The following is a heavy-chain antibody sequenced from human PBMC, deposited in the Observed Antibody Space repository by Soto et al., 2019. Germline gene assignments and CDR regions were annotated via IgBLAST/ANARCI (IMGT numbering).Heavy chain of an antibody. D-gene: IGHD6-13*01. CDR1: GGSINNYY. J-gene: IGHJ5*02. Sequence: SETLSLTCSVSGGSINNYYWSWIRQPPGKGLEWIGYIYYSGTTNYNPSLKSRVTISVDTSKNQFSLKLKSVTAADTATYYCARGSPLSGYSSSWYWFDPWGQGTLVTVSS. CDR3: ARGSPLSGYSSSWYWFDP. CDR2: IYYSGTT. V-gene: IGHV4-59*01.